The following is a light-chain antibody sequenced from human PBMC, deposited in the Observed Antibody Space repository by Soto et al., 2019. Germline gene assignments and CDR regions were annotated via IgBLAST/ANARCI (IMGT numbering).Light chain of an antibody. CDR2: GAS. V-gene: IGKV1-27*01. CDR1: QGISNY. Sequence: DIQMTQSPSSLSAYLGDRVTITRRASQGISNYLAWYQQKPGRLPKLLLFGASTLQSGVPARFSGSGSGTLFTLTINGLLPEDVATYYCQKYDRAPFTFGPGTKVDI. J-gene: IGKJ3*01. CDR3: QKYDRAPFT.